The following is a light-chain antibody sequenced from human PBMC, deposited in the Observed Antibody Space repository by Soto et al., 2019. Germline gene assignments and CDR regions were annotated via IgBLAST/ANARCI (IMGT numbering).Light chain of an antibody. V-gene: IGKV3-15*01. Sequence: EIVFTQSPGTLSLSPGERATLSCRASQSVSSNLAWYQQKPGQAPRLLIYGASTRETGIPARFSGSGSGTDFTLTISSLQSEDFAVYYCQQYNNWTITFGQGTRLEIK. CDR3: QQYNNWTIT. CDR2: GAS. CDR1: QSVSSN. J-gene: IGKJ5*01.